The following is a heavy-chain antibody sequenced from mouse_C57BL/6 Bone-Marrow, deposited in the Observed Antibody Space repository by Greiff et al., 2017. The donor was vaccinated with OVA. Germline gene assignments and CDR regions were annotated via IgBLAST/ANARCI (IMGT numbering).Heavy chain of an antibody. Sequence: QVQLQQPGAELVMPGASVKLSCKASGYTFTSYWMHWVKQRPGQGLEWIGELDPYDSYPNYNQKFKGKSTLTVDKSSSTAYMQRSSLTSEDSAVYDCARGRFPFAYWGQGTLVTVSA. CDR2: LDPYDSYP. J-gene: IGHJ3*01. V-gene: IGHV1-69*01. CDR3: ARGRFPFAY. CDR1: GYTFTSYW.